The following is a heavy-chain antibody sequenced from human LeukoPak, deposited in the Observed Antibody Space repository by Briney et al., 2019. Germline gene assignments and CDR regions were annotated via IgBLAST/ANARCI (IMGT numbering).Heavy chain of an antibody. CDR2: ISSSSSYI. D-gene: IGHD2-2*01. Sequence: GGSLRLSCAASGFTFSSYAMSWVRQAPGKGLEWVSSISSSSSYIYYADSVKGRFTISRDNAKNSLYLQMNSLRAEDTAVYYCARESEGVPAALTTEYYYYYMDVWGKGTTVTVSS. CDR3: ARESEGVPAALTTEYYYYYMDV. V-gene: IGHV3-21*01. CDR1: GFTFSSYA. J-gene: IGHJ6*03.